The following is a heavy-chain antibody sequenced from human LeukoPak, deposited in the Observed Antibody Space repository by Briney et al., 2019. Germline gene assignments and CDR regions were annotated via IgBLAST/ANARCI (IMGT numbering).Heavy chain of an antibody. V-gene: IGHV1-18*01. J-gene: IGHJ4*02. Sequence: ASVKVSCKASGFTFSIYGITWVRQAPGQGLEWLGWISPKNNNTNYAQKLQGRVTMTTDTSTSTAYMELRSLRSDDTAVYYCARDPSYGSGSYRYWGQGTLVTVSS. CDR1: GFTFSIYG. CDR3: ARDPSYGSGSYRY. CDR2: ISPKNNNT. D-gene: IGHD3-10*01.